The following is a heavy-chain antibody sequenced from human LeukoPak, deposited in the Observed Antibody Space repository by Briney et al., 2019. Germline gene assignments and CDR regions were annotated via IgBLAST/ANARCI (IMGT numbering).Heavy chain of an antibody. CDR3: ARISRLVLRYFEY. CDR2: ISGSGSPK. J-gene: IGHJ4*02. Sequence: GGSLRLSCATSGFTFSDFYMSWIRQAPGKGLEWVSYISGSGSPKYYADSVKGRFTISRDTANNSLYLQMNSLRAEDTAVYYCARISRLVLRYFEYWGQGALVTVPS. V-gene: IGHV3-11*01. CDR1: GFTFSDFY.